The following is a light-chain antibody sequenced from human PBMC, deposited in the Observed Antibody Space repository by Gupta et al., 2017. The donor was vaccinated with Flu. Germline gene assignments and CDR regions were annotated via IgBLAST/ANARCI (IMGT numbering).Light chain of an antibody. J-gene: IGKJ1*01. CDR1: QSIGSK. CDR3: QQYNNWPPGT. CDR2: GAS. Sequence: EIVMTQSPATLSVSPGERATLSCRASQSIGSKLAWYQQKPGQSPRLLIYGASTRATGIPARFSGSGSGTEFTLTISSLQSEDFAVYYCQQYNNWPPGTFGQGTKVEIK. V-gene: IGKV3-15*01.